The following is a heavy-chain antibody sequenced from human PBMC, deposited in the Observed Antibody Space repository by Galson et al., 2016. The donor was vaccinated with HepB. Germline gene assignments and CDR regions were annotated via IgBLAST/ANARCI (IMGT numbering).Heavy chain of an antibody. D-gene: IGHD3-10*01. CDR3: ARSGGSAGMH. CDR2: MRDSGKT. Sequence: ETLSLTCSVSGGSISGVYWSWTRQPPGKGLEWVAYMRDSGKTNYNPSLKSRVTISVDTSIYQFSLWLSSVTAADTAVYYCARSGGSAGMHWGQGTQVTVSS. V-gene: IGHV4-59*08. J-gene: IGHJ1*01. CDR1: GGSISGVY.